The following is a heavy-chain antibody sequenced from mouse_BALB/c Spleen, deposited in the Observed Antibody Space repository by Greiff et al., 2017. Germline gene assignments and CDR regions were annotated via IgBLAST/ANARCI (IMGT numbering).Heavy chain of an antibody. J-gene: IGHJ4*01. CDR3: ARWVLPYAMDY. D-gene: IGHD2-3*01. CDR2: ISYSGST. V-gene: IGHV3-2*02. CDR1: GYSITSDYA. Sequence: EVHLVESGPGLVKPSQSLSLTCTVTGYSITSDYAWNWIRQFPGNKLEWMGYISYSGSTSYNPSLKSRISITRDTSKNQFFLQLNSVTTEDTATYYCARWVLPYAMDYWGQGTSVTVSS.